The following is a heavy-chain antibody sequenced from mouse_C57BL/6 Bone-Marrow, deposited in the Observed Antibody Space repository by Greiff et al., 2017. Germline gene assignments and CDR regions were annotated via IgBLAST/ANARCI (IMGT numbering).Heavy chain of an antibody. Sequence: QVQLQQSGAELARPGASVKMSCKASGYTFTSYTMHWVKQRPGQGLEWIGYINPSSGYTKYNKKFKDKATLTADKSSSTAYMQLSSLTSEDSAGDYCSITTVVAFDYWGQGTTLTVSS. CDR2: INPSSGYT. V-gene: IGHV1-4*01. D-gene: IGHD1-1*01. CDR3: SITTVVAFDY. J-gene: IGHJ2*01. CDR1: GYTFTSYT.